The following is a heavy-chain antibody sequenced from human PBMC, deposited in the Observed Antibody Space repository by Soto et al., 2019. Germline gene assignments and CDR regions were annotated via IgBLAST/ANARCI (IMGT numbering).Heavy chain of an antibody. CDR2: IYYIGTA. J-gene: IGHJ5*02. D-gene: IGHD2-2*01. V-gene: IGHV4-31*02. Sequence: SETLSLTCTVSGGSMIIGNYYWSWIRHHPGKGLEWIGYIYYIGTAYYNPSLKSRLTISIDTSKNQFSLRLSSVTAADTAVYYCARHEVVPAATPVWASLINWLDPWGQGTLVTVSS. CDR3: ARHEVVPAATPVWASLINWLDP. CDR1: GGSMIIGNYY.